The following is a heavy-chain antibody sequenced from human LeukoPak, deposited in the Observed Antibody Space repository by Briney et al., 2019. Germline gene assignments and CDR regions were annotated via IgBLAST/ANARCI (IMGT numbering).Heavy chain of an antibody. D-gene: IGHD2-15*01. CDR2: ISGSCGST. J-gene: IGHJ4*02. Sequence: PGGSLRLSCAASGFTFSSYAMSWVRQAPGKGLEWVSAISGSCGSTYYADSVKGRFTISRDNSKNTLYLQMNSLRAEDTAVYYCAKEYCSGGSCYVRVGYFDYWGQGTLVTVSS. CDR1: GFTFSSYA. V-gene: IGHV3-23*01. CDR3: AKEYCSGGSCYVRVGYFDY.